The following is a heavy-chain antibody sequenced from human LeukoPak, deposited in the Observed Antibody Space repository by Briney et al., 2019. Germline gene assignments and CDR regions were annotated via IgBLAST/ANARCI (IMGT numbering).Heavy chain of an antibody. CDR1: GGSFSGYY. V-gene: IGHV4-34*01. CDR3: ARRGYSYGPRAGYYLDY. D-gene: IGHD5-18*01. J-gene: IGHJ4*02. Sequence: SETLSLTCAVYGGSFSGYYWSWIRQPPGKGLEWIGEINHSGSTNYNPSLKSRVTISVDTSKNQFSLKLSSVTAADTAVYYCARRGYSYGPRAGYYLDYWGQGTLVTVSS. CDR2: INHSGST.